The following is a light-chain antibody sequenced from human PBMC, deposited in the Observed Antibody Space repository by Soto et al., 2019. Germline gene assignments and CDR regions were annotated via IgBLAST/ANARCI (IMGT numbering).Light chain of an antibody. CDR1: QRVSSNY. CDR3: KPYSSTLWM. J-gene: IGKJ1*01. Sequence: VLEQLPCPLFFFPGEKTTPSFRARQRVSSNYLAWYQQKPGQAPRPLIYGASSRATGIPDRFSGSGAGTDFTLTISRLESEDFVVYSCKPYSSTLWMFGQVTNVDIK. V-gene: IGKV3-20*01. CDR2: GAS.